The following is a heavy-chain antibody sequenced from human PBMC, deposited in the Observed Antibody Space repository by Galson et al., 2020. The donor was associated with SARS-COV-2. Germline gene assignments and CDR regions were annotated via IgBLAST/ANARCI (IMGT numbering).Heavy chain of an antibody. D-gene: IGHD6-13*01. CDR2: ISYDGSDK. V-gene: IGHV3-30*03. CDR1: GFTFSTYG. CDR3: ARVPKGTAATDY. J-gene: IGHJ4*02. Sequence: GESLKISCAASGFTFSTYGIHWVRQAPGKGLEWVALISYDGSDKYYADSVTGRFTISRDNSENTLYLQMNSPRPEDTAVYYCARVPKGTAATDYWGQGTLVTVSS.